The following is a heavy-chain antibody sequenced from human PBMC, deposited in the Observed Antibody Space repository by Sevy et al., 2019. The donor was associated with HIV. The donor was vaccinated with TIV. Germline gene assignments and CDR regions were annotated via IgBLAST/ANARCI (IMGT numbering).Heavy chain of an antibody. CDR2: ISGSSNYI. Sequence: GGSLRLSCAASGFTFSSYTMNWVRQAPGKGLEWVSSISGSSNYIYYGYSVKGRFTISRDNAKNSVYLQMNSLRAEDTAAYYCARPYGSGRWEAFDIWGQGTMVTVSS. CDR1: GFTFSSYT. CDR3: ARPYGSGRWEAFDI. V-gene: IGHV3-21*01. J-gene: IGHJ3*02. D-gene: IGHD3-10*01.